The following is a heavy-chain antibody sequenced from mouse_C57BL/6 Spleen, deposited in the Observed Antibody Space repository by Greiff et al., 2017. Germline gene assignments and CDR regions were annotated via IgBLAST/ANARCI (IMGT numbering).Heavy chain of an antibody. D-gene: IGHD1-1*01. CDR1: GYAFTNYL. J-gene: IGHJ1*03. V-gene: IGHV1-54*01. CDR2: INPGSGGT. CDR3: ARSSTVVARYFDV. Sequence: QVQLQQSGAELVRPGTSVKVSCKASGYAFTNYLIEWVKQRPGQGLEWIGVINPGSGGTNYNEKFKGKATLTADKSSSTAYMQRSSLTSEDSAVYFCARSSTVVARYFDVWGTGTTVTVSS.